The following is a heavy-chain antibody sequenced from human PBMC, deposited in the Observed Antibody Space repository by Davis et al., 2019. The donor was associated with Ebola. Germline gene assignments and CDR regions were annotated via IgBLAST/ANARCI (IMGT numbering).Heavy chain of an antibody. CDR1: GDSVSGGSGA. V-gene: IGHV6-1*01. D-gene: IGHD1-26*01. Sequence: PSETLSLTCVISGDSVSGGSGAWNWIRQSPSRGLEWLGRTYYTSKWFNHYAESVKSRITINPDTSKNQFSLQLNSVTPEDTAVYYCVRGWGRIGMGVWGQGTTVTVSS. J-gene: IGHJ6*02. CDR2: TYYTSKWFN. CDR3: VRGWGRIGMGV.